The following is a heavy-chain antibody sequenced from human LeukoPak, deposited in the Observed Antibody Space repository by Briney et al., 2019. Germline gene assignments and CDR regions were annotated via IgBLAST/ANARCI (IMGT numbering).Heavy chain of an antibody. CDR3: ARSAQRRIVVVPAAMRGTNNWFDP. CDR1: GGSISSSSYY. D-gene: IGHD2-2*01. Sequence: PSETLSLACTVSGGSISSSSYYWRWIRQPPGKGLEWIGEINHSGSTNYNPSLKSRVTISVDTSKNQFSLKLSSVTAADTAVYYCARSAQRRIVVVPAAMRGTNNWFDPWGQGTLVTVSS. J-gene: IGHJ5*02. CDR2: INHSGST. V-gene: IGHV4-39*07.